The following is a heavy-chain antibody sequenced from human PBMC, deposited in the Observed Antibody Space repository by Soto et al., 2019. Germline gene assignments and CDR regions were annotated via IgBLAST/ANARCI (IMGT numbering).Heavy chain of an antibody. CDR1: GFTFSSYS. D-gene: IGHD3-22*01. V-gene: IGHV3-48*02. CDR2: ISSSSSTL. Sequence: EVQLVESGGGLVQPGGSLRLSCAASGFTFSSYSMNWVRQAPGKGLEWVSYISSSSSTLYYADSVKGRFTIYRDNAKNSLYLQMNSLRDEDTAVYYCARGLYYYDSSGYWGYWGQGTLVTVSS. CDR3: ARGLYYYDSSGYWGY. J-gene: IGHJ4*02.